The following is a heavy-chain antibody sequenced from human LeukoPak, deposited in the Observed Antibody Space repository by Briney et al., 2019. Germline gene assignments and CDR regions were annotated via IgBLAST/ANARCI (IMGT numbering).Heavy chain of an antibody. D-gene: IGHD4-17*01. CDR3: TRVRHGDYFDY. V-gene: IGHV3-72*01. CDR2: VRKKPNVYTT. CDR1: GFSISDQY. J-gene: IGHJ4*02. Sequence: GGSLRLSCAASGFSISDQYMDWVSEAPGKGLEWVGRVRKKPNVYTTDYGTSVKARFTISRDDSKNSLYLQMNSLTSEDTAVYYCTRVRHGDYFDYWGQGTLVSVSS.